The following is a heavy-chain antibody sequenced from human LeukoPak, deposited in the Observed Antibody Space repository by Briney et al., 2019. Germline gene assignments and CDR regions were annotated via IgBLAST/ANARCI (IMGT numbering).Heavy chain of an antibody. CDR3: AKDLGTVSGSYYYYYYYYMDV. CDR1: GFTFSSYW. D-gene: IGHD1-26*01. V-gene: IGHV3-7*03. J-gene: IGHJ6*03. Sequence: GGSLRLSCAASGFTFSSYWMSWVRQAPGKGLEWVANIKQDGSEKYYVDSVKGRFTISRDNAKNSLYLQMNSLRAEDTAVYYCAKDLGTVSGSYYYYYYYYMDVWGKGTTVTVSS. CDR2: IKQDGSEK.